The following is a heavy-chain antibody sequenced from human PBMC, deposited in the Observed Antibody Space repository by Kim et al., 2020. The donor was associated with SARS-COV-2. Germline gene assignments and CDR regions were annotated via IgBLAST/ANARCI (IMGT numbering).Heavy chain of an antibody. V-gene: IGHV4-39*01. J-gene: IGHJ5*02. D-gene: IGHD3-3*01. CDR1: GGSISSSSYY. Sequence: SETLSLTCTVSGGSISSSSYYWGWIRQPPGKGLEWIGSIYYSGSTYYNPSLKSRVTISVDTSKNQFSLKLSSVTAADTAVYYCARRPRSYYDFWSARDGWFDPWGQGTLVTVSS. CDR3: ARRPRSYYDFWSARDGWFDP. CDR2: IYYSGST.